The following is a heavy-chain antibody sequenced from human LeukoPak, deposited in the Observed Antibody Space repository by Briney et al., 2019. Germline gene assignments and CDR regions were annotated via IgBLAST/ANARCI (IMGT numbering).Heavy chain of an antibody. CDR3: ARSVVLAFDY. D-gene: IGHD4-23*01. V-gene: IGHV3-11*01. CDR2: ISSSGSTI. J-gene: IGHJ4*02. Sequence: PGGALRLSWAALGFPFSGYYQSWIRQAPGKGLEWVSYISSSGSTIYYADSVKGRFTISRDNAKNSLYLQMNSLRAEDTAVYYCARSVVLAFDYWGQGTLVTVSS. CDR1: GFPFSGYY.